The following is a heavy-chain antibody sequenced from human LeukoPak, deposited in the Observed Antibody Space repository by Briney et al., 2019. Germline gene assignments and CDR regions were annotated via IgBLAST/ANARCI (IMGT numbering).Heavy chain of an antibody. CDR3: ARDTRLRFLEWVLSGDGGEYYFDY. V-gene: IGHV1-18*01. CDR2: ISGYNGNT. CDR1: GYTFTIYG. D-gene: IGHD3-3*01. J-gene: IGHJ4*02. Sequence: ASVNLSCKGSGYTFTIYGIGLVRQGPGQGLEWMGWISGYNGNTNYAQKLQGRVTMTTDTSTSPAYMELRSLRSDDTAVYYCARDTRLRFLEWVLSGDGGEYYFDYWGQGTLVTVSS.